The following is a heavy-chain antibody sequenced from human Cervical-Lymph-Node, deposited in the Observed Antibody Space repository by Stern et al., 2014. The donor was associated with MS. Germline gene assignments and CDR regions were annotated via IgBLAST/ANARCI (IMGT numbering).Heavy chain of an antibody. Sequence: QVQLGQSGPGLVKPSETLSLTCTVSGGSITNRDYWGWIRQSPGKGLEWIGSVYYSGITYYRPSLKSRATISIDTSRNQFFLRLTSVPATDTAVYFCARGVTAVTNYVPNWCFDLWGRGTLVTVSS. D-gene: IGHD4-11*01. V-gene: IGHV4-39*02. CDR1: GGSITNRDY. J-gene: IGHJ2*01. CDR2: VYYSGIT. CDR3: ARGVTAVTNYVPNWCFDL.